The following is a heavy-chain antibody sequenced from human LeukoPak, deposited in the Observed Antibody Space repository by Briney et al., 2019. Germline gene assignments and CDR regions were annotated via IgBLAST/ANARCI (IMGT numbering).Heavy chain of an antibody. CDR2: IYTSGST. D-gene: IGHD4-17*01. Sequence: PSQTLSLTCTVSGGSISSGSYYWSWIRQPAGKGLEWIGRIYTSGSTNYNPSLKSRVTISVDTSKNQFSLKLSSVTAADTAVYYCARAWGLSYGDRRFDPWGQGTLVTVSS. V-gene: IGHV4-61*02. J-gene: IGHJ5*02. CDR1: GGSISSGSYY. CDR3: ARAWGLSYGDRRFDP.